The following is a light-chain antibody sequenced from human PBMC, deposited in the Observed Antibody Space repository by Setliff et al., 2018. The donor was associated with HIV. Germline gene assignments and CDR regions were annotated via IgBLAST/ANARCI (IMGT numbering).Light chain of an antibody. J-gene: IGLJ1*01. Sequence: QSALSQPASVSGSPGQSITISCTGTSSDVGGYNYVSWYQQHPGKAPKLTLYEVRNRPSGVSNRFSGSKSGNTASLTISGLQAEDEADYYCSSYAITNTRPFGTGTKV. CDR3: SSYAITNTRP. CDR2: EVR. V-gene: IGLV2-14*01. CDR1: SSDVGGYNY.